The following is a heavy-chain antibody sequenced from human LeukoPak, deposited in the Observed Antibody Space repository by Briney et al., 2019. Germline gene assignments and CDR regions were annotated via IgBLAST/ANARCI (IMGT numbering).Heavy chain of an antibody. CDR3: ATTPDIVVVPAAMIGPGSFGN. D-gene: IGHD2-2*01. Sequence: ASVKVSCKASGYTFIDYNIHWVRQAPGQRLEWMGWINADNGNTKYSQKVQDRVTITRDTSASTAYMELSSLRSEDTAVYYCATTPDIVVVPAAMIGPGSFGNWGQGTLVTVSS. V-gene: IGHV1-3*01. CDR2: INADNGNT. J-gene: IGHJ4*02. CDR1: GYTFIDYN.